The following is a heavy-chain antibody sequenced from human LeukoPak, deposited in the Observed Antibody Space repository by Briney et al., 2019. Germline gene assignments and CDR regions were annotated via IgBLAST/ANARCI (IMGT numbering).Heavy chain of an antibody. Sequence: GGSLRLSCAASGFTFSSYWMTWVRQAPGKGLEWVANVKQDGREKNYVDSVKGRFTISRDNAKNSLYLQMNSLRAEDTAVYYCARRYCSSTSCYGEWFDPWGQGTLVTVSS. J-gene: IGHJ5*02. CDR2: VKQDGREK. CDR1: GFTFSSYW. V-gene: IGHV3-7*01. CDR3: ARRYCSSTSCYGEWFDP. D-gene: IGHD2-2*01.